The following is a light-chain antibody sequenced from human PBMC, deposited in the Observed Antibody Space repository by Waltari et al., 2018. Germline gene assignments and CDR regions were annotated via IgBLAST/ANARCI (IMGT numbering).Light chain of an antibody. CDR2: EAS. J-gene: IGKJ3*01. Sequence: EIVLTQSPATLSLSPGERATLTCRASPSVMTYLAWYQQRPGQSPRLLIYEASNRAPGIPARFSGSGSGTDFTLTISSLEPEDSSVYYCQQGTFGPGTKVDI. CDR3: QQGT. V-gene: IGKV3-11*01. CDR1: PSVMTY.